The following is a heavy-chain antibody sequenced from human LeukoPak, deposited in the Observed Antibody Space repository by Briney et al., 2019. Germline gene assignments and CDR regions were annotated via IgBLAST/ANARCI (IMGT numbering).Heavy chain of an antibody. V-gene: IGHV4-4*07. CDR3: ARTHGGYVSFDY. CDR2: IYTSGST. Sequence: SETPSLTCTVSGGSISSYSWSWIRQPAGKGLEWIGRIYTSGSTNYNPSLQSRVTMSVDTSKNQFSLKLSSVTAADTGLYYCARTHGGYVSFDYWGQGTLVTVSS. D-gene: IGHD5-12*01. CDR1: GGSISSYS. J-gene: IGHJ4*02.